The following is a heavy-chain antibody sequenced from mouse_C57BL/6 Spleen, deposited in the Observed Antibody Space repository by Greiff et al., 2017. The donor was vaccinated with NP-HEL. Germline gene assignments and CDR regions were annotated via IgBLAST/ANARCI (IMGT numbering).Heavy chain of an antibody. Sequence: EVQLQQSGPELVKPGASVKISCKASGYSFTGYYMNWVKQSPEKSLEWIGEINPSTGGTTYNQKFKAKATLTVDKSSSPAYMQLKSLTSEDSAVYYCASRPYYDARFAYWGQGTLVTVSA. V-gene: IGHV1-42*01. J-gene: IGHJ3*01. CDR1: GYSFTGYY. D-gene: IGHD2-4*01. CDR3: ASRPYYDARFAY. CDR2: INPSTGGT.